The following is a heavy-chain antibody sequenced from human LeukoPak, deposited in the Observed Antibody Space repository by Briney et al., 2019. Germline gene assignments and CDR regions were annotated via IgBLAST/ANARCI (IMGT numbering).Heavy chain of an antibody. Sequence: SETLSLTCAVYGGSFSGYYWSWIRQPPGEGLEWIGEINHSGSTNYNPSLKSRVTISVDTSKNQFSLKLSSVTAADTAVYYCASPRGYSYGSRTDDDYWGQGTLVTVSS. D-gene: IGHD5-18*01. V-gene: IGHV4-34*01. CDR1: GGSFSGYY. J-gene: IGHJ4*02. CDR2: INHSGST. CDR3: ASPRGYSYGSRTDDDY.